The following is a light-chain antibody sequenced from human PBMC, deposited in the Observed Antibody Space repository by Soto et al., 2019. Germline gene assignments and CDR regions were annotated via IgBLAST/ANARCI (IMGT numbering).Light chain of an antibody. J-gene: IGLJ3*02. CDR2: EDT. V-gene: IGLV2-23*01. Sequence: ALTQPASVSGSPGQSITISCAGTSSNVGGYERVSWYQQQPGKAPQLMIHEDTKRPSGVSNRFSGSKSGNTASLTISGLRREDEDDYYCCSLASGGTVVFGGGTKLTVL. CDR3: CSLASGGTVV. CDR1: SSNVGGYER.